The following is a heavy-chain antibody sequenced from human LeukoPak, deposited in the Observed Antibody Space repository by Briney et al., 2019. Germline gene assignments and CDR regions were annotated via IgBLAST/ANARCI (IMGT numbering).Heavy chain of an antibody. CDR2: ISSSSSYI. Sequence: GGSLRLSCAASGFTFSSYSMNWVRQAPGKGLEWVSSISSSSSYIYYADSVKGRFTISRDNAKNSLYLQMNSLRAEDTAVYYCAKVPPNYYDSSGYYYYGMDVWSQGTTVTVSS. CDR3: AKVPPNYYDSSGYYYYGMDV. J-gene: IGHJ6*02. D-gene: IGHD3-22*01. V-gene: IGHV3-21*01. CDR1: GFTFSSYS.